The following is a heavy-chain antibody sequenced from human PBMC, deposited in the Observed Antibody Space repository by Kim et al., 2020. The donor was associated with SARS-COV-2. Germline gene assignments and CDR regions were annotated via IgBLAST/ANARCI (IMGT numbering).Heavy chain of an antibody. D-gene: IGHD6-19*01. CDR3: ARAPRPGYSSGWVNWFDS. J-gene: IGHJ5*01. CDR1: GFSFDDYG. CDR2: IDRKGGTQI. Sequence: GGSLRLSCAVSGFSFDDYGMNWVRQAPGKGLEWVSGIDRKGGTQIAYAASVKGRFTISRDSAKNSLYLQMNSLRAEDTGLYYCARAPRPGYSSGWVNWFDSWGQGTLVTVSS. V-gene: IGHV3-20*04.